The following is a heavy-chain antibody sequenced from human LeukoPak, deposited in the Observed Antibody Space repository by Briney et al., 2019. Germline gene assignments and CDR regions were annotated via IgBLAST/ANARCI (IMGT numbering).Heavy chain of an antibody. CDR3: ARGGSRYFDWGAFDI. D-gene: IGHD3-9*01. J-gene: IGHJ3*02. CDR1: GDSISSYY. Sequence: PSETLSLTCTVSGDSISSYYWSWIRQPPGKGLEWIGYINYSGSTNYNPSLKSRVTISVDTSKNQFSLKLSSVTAADTALYYCARGGSRYFDWGAFDIWGQGQWSPSLQ. CDR2: INYSGST. V-gene: IGHV4-59*01.